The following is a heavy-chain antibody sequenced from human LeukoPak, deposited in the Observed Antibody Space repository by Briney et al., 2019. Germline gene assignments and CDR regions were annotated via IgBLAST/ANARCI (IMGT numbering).Heavy chain of an antibody. J-gene: IGHJ3*02. Sequence: GGSLRLSCAASGFILSNYRMNWVRQAPGKGLEWVSYISSSGNSREYADSVKGRFTISRDNAKNSLYLQMNSLRAEDTAVYYCARVLSSWHHDAFDIWGQGTMVTVSS. CDR3: ARVLSSWHHDAFDI. CDR1: GFILSNYR. V-gene: IGHV3-48*04. CDR2: ISSSGNSR. D-gene: IGHD2-2*01.